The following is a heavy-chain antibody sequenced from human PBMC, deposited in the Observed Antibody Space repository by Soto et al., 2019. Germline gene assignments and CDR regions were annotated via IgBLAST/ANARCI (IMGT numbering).Heavy chain of an antibody. CDR2: INHSGST. CDR1: GGSFSGYY. J-gene: IGHJ4*02. CDR3: ARGGTRITMVRGVIYFDY. Sequence: NPSETLSLTCAVYGGSFSGYYWSWIRQPPGKGLEWIGEINHSGSTNYNPSLKSRVTISVDTSKNQFSLKLSSVTAADTAVYYCARGGTRITMVRGVIYFDYWGQGTLVTVSS. V-gene: IGHV4-34*01. D-gene: IGHD3-10*01.